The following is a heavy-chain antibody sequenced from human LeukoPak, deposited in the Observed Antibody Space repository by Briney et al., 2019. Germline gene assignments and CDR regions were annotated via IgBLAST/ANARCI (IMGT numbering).Heavy chain of an antibody. CDR1: GGSISSYY. Sequence: SETLSLTCTVSGGSISSYYWSWIRQPPGKGLEWIGYIYYSGSTNYNPSLKSRVTISVDTSKNQFSLKLSSVTAADTAVYYCARHRNYYDSSGYYYWFDPWGQGTLSPSPQ. CDR3: ARHRNYYDSSGYYYWFDP. J-gene: IGHJ5*02. V-gene: IGHV4-59*08. CDR2: IYYSGST. D-gene: IGHD3-22*01.